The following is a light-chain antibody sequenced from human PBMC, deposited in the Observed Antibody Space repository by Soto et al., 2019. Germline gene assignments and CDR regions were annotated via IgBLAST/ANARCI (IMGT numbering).Light chain of an antibody. J-gene: IGKJ3*01. CDR3: LQHTSYPFT. CDR1: QGVGNS. Sequence: DIQMTQSPSSLSASAGDRVTITCRASQGVGNSLDWYQQKPGKAPQLLIYEISSLQTGVPARFSGTGSWTEFTLTISGLHPEDFATYSCLQHTSYPFTFGPGTKVDIK. CDR2: EIS. V-gene: IGKV1-17*01.